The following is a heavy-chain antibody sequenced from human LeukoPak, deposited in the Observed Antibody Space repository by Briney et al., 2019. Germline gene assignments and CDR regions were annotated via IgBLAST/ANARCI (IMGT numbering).Heavy chain of an antibody. CDR1: GGSISSSSYY. Sequence: SETLSLTCTVSGGSISSSSYYWGWIRQPPGKGLEWIGSIYHSGSTYYNPSLKSRVTISVDTSKNQFSLKLSSVTAADTAVYYCARHPNYYYYYMDVWGKGTTVTISS. J-gene: IGHJ6*03. V-gene: IGHV4-39*01. CDR3: ARHPNYYYYYMDV. CDR2: IYHSGST.